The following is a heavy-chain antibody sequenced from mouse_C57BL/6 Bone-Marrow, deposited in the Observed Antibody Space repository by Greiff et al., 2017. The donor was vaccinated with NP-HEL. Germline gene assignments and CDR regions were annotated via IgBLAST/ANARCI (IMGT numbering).Heavy chain of an antibody. CDR2: IYPGSGST. Sequence: QVQLQQPGAELVKPGASVKMSCKASGYTFTSYWITWVKQRPGQGLEWIGDIYPGSGSTNYNEKFKSKATLTVDTSSSTAYMQLSSLRSEDSAVYYCARGLRRSSWYFDVWGTGTPVTVSA. CDR3: ARGLRRSSWYFDV. V-gene: IGHV1-55*01. D-gene: IGHD2-4*01. CDR1: GYTFTSYW. J-gene: IGHJ1*03.